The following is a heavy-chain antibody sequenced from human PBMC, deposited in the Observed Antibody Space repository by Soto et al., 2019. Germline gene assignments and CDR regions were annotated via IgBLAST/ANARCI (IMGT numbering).Heavy chain of an antibody. CDR2: ITDTGVST. V-gene: IGHV3-23*01. Sequence: EVQLLESGGGLVQPGGSLRLSCTASGFTFFTYAMTWVRQAPGKGLEWVSSITDTGVSTYYADSVKGRFTISRDNSKNTLYLQMNSLITDDSAVYYCAKDTPVVMFLFDSWGRGTLVTVSS. CDR1: GFTFFTYA. D-gene: IGHD2-15*01. CDR3: AKDTPVVMFLFDS. J-gene: IGHJ4*02.